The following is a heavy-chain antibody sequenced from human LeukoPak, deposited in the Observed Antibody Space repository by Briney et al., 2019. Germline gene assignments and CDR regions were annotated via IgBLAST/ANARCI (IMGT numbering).Heavy chain of an antibody. Sequence: SETLSLTCTVSGGSISSSSYYWGWIRQPLGKGLEWIGSIYYSGSTYYNPSLKSRVTISVDTSKNQFSLKLSSVTAADTAVYYCARRASGSYDYFDYWGQGTLVTVSS. D-gene: IGHD1-26*01. V-gene: IGHV4-39*07. CDR3: ARRASGSYDYFDY. J-gene: IGHJ4*02. CDR1: GGSISSSSYY. CDR2: IYYSGST.